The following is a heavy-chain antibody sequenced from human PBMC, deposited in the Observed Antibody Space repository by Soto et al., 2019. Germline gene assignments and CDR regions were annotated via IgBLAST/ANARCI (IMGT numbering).Heavy chain of an antibody. CDR2: IYYSGST. J-gene: IGHJ6*02. D-gene: IGHD2-15*01. V-gene: IGHV4-39*01. Sequence: QLQLQESGPGLVKPSETLSLTRTVSGGSISSSSYYWGWIRQPPGKGLEWIGSIYYSGSTYYNPSLKSRVTISVDTSKNQFSLKLSSVTAADTAVYYCARDLFVVVVAATTYYYYGMDVWGQGTTVTVSS. CDR1: GGSISSSSYY. CDR3: ARDLFVVVVAATTYYYYGMDV.